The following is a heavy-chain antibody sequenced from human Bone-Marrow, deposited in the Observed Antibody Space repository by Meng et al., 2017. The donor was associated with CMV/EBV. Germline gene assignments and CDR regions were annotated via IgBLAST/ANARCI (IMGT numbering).Heavy chain of an antibody. Sequence: GGSLRLSCAASGFTFSSYWMSWVRQAPGKGLEWVANIKQDGSEKYYVDSVKGRFTISRDNAKNSLYLQMNSLRAEETAVYYCARGPTIVVVPAAVYFQHWGQGTLVTVSS. J-gene: IGHJ1*01. D-gene: IGHD2-2*01. CDR1: GFTFSSYW. CDR2: IKQDGSEK. V-gene: IGHV3-7*01. CDR3: ARGPTIVVVPAAVYFQH.